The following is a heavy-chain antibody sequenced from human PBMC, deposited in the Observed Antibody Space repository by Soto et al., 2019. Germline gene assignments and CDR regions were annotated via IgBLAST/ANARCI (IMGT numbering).Heavy chain of an antibody. CDR2: IYHIGSP. J-gene: IGHJ5*02. CDR3: VRDRALDSSGHWFDT. CDR1: GFSLSTSGMC. V-gene: IGHV4-31*03. Sequence: SGPTLVNPTQTLTLTCTFSGFSLSTSGMCVSWIRQHPGRGLEWIGYIYHIGSPYYNPSLENRVTISLDTAKNQFSLNLTSVTAADTAIYYCVRDRALDSSGHWFDTWGQGTLVTVSS. D-gene: IGHD3-22*01.